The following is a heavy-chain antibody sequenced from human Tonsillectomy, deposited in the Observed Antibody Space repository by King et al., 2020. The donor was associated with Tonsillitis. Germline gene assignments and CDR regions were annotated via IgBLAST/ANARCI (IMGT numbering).Heavy chain of an antibody. CDR2: ISGTGDIT. J-gene: IGHJ6*02. D-gene: IGHD3-16*01. CDR3: AKDWGFSSSSRGGSYYYGMDV. Sequence: VQLVESGGGLVQPGGSLRLSCAASGFTFSSFDMNWVRQAPGKGLEWVSGISGTGDITYYADSVKGRFTISRDSSKNTLSLQMNSLRVEDTAIYYCAKDWGFSSSSRGGSYYYGMDVWGQGTPVTVSS. V-gene: IGHV3-23*04. CDR1: GFTFSSFD.